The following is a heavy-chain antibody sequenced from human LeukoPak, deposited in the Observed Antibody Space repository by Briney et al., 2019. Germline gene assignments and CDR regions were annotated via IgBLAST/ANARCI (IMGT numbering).Heavy chain of an antibody. CDR2: IYWDDDE. J-gene: IGHJ5*02. V-gene: IGHV2-5*02. CDR3: AHRRNWFDP. CDR1: GFSLSTSGVG. Sequence: SGPTLVNPTQTLTLTFTFSGFSLSTSGVGVGWIRQAPGKALEWLALIYWDDDERYCPSLKSRLTITKDTSKNQVVLTMTNMDPVDTATYYCAHRRNWFDPWGQGTLVTVSS.